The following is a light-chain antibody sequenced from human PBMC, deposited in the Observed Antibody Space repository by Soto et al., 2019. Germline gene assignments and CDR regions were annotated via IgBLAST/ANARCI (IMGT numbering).Light chain of an antibody. CDR1: QSVSSIY. V-gene: IGKV3-20*01. Sequence: EIVLTQSPGTLSLSPGERATLSCRASQSVSSIYLAWYQQKPGQAPRLLIYGASSRATGIPDRFSGSGSGTDFTLTISRLEPEDCAVYYCQQYGSSPPYTFGQRTKLEIK. CDR2: GAS. CDR3: QQYGSSPPYT. J-gene: IGKJ2*01.